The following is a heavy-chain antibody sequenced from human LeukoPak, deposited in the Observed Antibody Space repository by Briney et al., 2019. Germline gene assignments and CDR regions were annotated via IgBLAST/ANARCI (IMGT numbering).Heavy chain of an antibody. Sequence: SETLSLTCTVSGGSISGYYWSWIRQPPGKGLEWIGYIYTSGSTNYNPSLKSRVTISVDTSKNQFSLKLSSVTAADTAVYYCARQQLGYKDYYYYMDVWGKGTTVTVSS. CDR2: IYTSGST. D-gene: IGHD2-15*01. CDR1: GGSISGYY. V-gene: IGHV4-4*09. J-gene: IGHJ6*03. CDR3: ARQQLGYKDYYYYMDV.